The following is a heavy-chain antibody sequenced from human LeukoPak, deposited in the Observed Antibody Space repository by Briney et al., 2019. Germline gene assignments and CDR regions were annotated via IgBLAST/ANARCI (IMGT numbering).Heavy chain of an antibody. Sequence: ASVRVSCKTSGYIFTGFYLHWVRQAPGHGFEWMGWINPHSGETNYAQTFQGRVTMTRDTSINTAYMELSRLRYDDTAVSFCARDFDYSWGSLDYWGQGALVTVSS. D-gene: IGHD1-26*01. CDR1: GYIFTGFY. CDR3: ARDFDYSWGSLDY. V-gene: IGHV1-2*02. CDR2: INPHSGET. J-gene: IGHJ4*02.